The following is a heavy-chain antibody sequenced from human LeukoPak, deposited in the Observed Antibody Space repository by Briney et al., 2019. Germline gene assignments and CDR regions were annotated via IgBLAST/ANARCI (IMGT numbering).Heavy chain of an antibody. V-gene: IGHV4-38-2*02. Sequence: SETLSLTCTVSGYSIGSGYHWGWIRQAPGRGLEWIGSIYRSGSTYYNPSLKSGVTMSVDTSKNHLSLKLSSVTAADTAVYYCARVNWVVDYWGQGTLVTVSS. CDR3: ARVNWVVDY. CDR1: GYSIGSGYH. D-gene: IGHD7-27*01. J-gene: IGHJ4*02. CDR2: IYRSGST.